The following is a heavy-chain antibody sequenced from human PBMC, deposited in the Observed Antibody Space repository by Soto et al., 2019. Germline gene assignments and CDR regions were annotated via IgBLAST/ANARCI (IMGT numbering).Heavy chain of an antibody. CDR2: INHSGST. CDR1: GGSFSGYY. J-gene: IGHJ4*02. CDR3: FGSSGYYSL. D-gene: IGHD3-22*01. Sequence: QVQLQQWGAGLLKPSETLSLTCAVYGGSFSGYYWSWIRQPPGKGLEWIGEINHSGSTNYNPSLRSRVTISVDTSKKQFSLKLGSVTAADTAVYYSFGSSGYYSLWGQGALVTVSS. V-gene: IGHV4-34*01.